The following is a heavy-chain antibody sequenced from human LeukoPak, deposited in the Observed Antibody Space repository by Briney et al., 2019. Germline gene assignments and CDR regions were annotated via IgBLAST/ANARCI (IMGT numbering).Heavy chain of an antibody. V-gene: IGHV4-31*03. Sequence: SQTLSLTCTVSDGSISSDGYYWSWIRHLPGKGLDWIGYIYYSGSTYYNPSLRSRVTISVDTSKNQFSLKVTSVTIADTAVYYCARVEAATTNPRFGYWGQGTLVTVSS. CDR2: IYYSGST. J-gene: IGHJ4*02. D-gene: IGHD5-24*01. CDR1: DGSISSDGYY. CDR3: ARVEAATTNPRFGY.